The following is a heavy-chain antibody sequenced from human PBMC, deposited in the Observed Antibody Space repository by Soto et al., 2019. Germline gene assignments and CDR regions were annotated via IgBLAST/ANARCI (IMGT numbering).Heavy chain of an antibody. CDR3: ARDYIQLERTDAFDI. CDR1: GGSISSGDYY. D-gene: IGHD1-1*01. CDR2: IYYSGST. J-gene: IGHJ3*02. Sequence: TLSLTCTVSGGSISSGDYYWSWIRQPPGKGLEWIGYIYYSGSTYYNPSLKSRVTISVDTSKNQFSLKLSSVTAADTAVYYCARDYIQLERTDAFDIWGQGTMVTVSS. V-gene: IGHV4-30-4*01.